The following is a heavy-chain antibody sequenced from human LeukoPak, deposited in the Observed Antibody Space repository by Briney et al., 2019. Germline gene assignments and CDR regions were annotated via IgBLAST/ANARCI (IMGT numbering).Heavy chain of an antibody. CDR1: GGTFSSYA. D-gene: IGHD3-10*01. J-gene: IGHJ4*02. CDR2: IIPIFGTA. Sequence: SVKVSCKASGGTFSSYAISWVRQAPGQGLEWMGGIIPIFGTANYAQKFQGRVTITADEPTSTAYMELSSLRSEDTAVYYCAREYYYGSGSYYIDYWGQGTLVTVSS. V-gene: IGHV1-69*13. CDR3: AREYYYGSGSYYIDY.